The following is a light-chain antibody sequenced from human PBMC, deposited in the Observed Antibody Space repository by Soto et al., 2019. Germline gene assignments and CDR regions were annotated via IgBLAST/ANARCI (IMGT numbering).Light chain of an antibody. CDR1: DNEVGAYNH. Sequence: QSVLTQPASVSGSPGQSITISCSGTDNEVGAYNHVSWYQQHTGKAPKLMIYEVNNRPSGVSDRFSGSKFGNTASLTISGLQGEDGAEYWCSSYRVGFIVMFGRGTKLTVL. CDR3: SSYRVGFIVM. CDR2: EVN. J-gene: IGLJ3*02. V-gene: IGLV2-14*01.